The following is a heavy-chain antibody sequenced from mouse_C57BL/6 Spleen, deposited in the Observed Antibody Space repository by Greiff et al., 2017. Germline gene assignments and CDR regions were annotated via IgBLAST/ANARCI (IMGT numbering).Heavy chain of an antibody. D-gene: IGHD3-2*02. Sequence: VQLQQPGAELVRPGSSVKLSCKASGYTFTSYWKGWVKQRPGQGLEWIGNIYPSDSETHYNQKFKDKATLTVDKSSSTAYMQLSSLTSEDSAVYYCAREDSSGYGYFDYWGQGTTLTVSS. CDR3: AREDSSGYGYFDY. V-gene: IGHV1-61*01. CDR1: GYTFTSYW. J-gene: IGHJ2*01. CDR2: IYPSDSET.